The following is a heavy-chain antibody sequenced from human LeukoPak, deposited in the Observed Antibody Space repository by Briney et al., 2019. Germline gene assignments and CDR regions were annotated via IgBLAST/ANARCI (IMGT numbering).Heavy chain of an antibody. J-gene: IGHJ6*02. D-gene: IGHD6-13*01. CDR3: ARDLGGAAAGTDTNQCYYYGMDV. Sequence: ASVKVSCKASGYTFTGYYMHWVRQAPGQGLEWMGWINPNSGGTNYAQKFQGRVTMTRDTSISTAYMKLSRLRSDDTAVYYCARDLGGAAAGTDTNQCYYYGMDVWGQGTTVTVSS. CDR1: GYTFTGYY. V-gene: IGHV1-2*02. CDR2: INPNSGGT.